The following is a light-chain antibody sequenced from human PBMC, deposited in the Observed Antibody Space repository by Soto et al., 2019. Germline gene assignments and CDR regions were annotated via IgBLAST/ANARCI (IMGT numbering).Light chain of an antibody. CDR2: DAS. Sequence: EIVLTQSPGTLSLSPGEGATLFCRASQSVSGTYLAWYQQKPGQAPRLLIHDASSRATGIPDRFSGSGSGTDFTLTISRLEPEDFAVYYCQQYGTSRAFGQGTKLEIK. CDR3: QQYGTSRA. V-gene: IGKV3-20*01. CDR1: QSVSGTY. J-gene: IGKJ2*01.